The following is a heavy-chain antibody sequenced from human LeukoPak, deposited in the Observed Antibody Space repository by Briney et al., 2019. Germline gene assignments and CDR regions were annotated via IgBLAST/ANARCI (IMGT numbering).Heavy chain of an antibody. V-gene: IGHV3-23*01. D-gene: IGHD6-13*01. J-gene: IGHJ4*02. CDR3: ARDGYSNYWYLNL. CDR2: ISGTGGRA. Sequence: GGSLRLSCAASGFAFSSYAMSWVRQAPGKGLEWVSSISGTGGRAYYADSVKGRFTISRDNSKNTLDLQMNSLRADDTAVYYCARDGYSNYWYLNLWGQGTLVIVSS. CDR1: GFAFSSYA.